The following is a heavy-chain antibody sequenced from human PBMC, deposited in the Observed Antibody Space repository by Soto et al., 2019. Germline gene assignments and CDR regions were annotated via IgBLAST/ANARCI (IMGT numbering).Heavy chain of an antibody. CDR2: ISSSSSTI. CDR3: ARGDCSGGSCYGIDV. J-gene: IGHJ6*02. D-gene: IGHD2-15*01. CDR1: GFTFSSYS. Sequence: GESLKISCAASGFTFSSYSMNWVRQAPGKGLEWVSYISSSSSTIYYADSVKGRFTISRDNAKNSLYLQMNSLRDEDTAVYYCARGDCSGGSCYGIDVWGRGTTVTVSS. V-gene: IGHV3-48*02.